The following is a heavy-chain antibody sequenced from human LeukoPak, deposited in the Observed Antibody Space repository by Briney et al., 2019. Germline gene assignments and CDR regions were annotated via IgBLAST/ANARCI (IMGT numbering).Heavy chain of an antibody. CDR1: GFTFSSYA. V-gene: IGHV3-23*01. CDR3: AKDRRGYRYGESADAFDI. J-gene: IGHJ3*02. CDR2: ISGSGGST. D-gene: IGHD5-18*01. Sequence: GGSLRLACAASGFTFSSYAMSWVSQAPGKGLERVPAISGSGGSTYYADSVKGRFTISRDNSKNTLYLQMNSLRAEDTAVYYCAKDRRGYRYGESADAFDISGQGTMVTVSS.